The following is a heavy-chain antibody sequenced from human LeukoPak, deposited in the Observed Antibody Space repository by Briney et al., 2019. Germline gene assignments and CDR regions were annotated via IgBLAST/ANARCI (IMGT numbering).Heavy chain of an antibody. V-gene: IGHV3-21*06. D-gene: IGHD5-12*01. Sequence: GGSLRLSCAASGFTFDNYNMSWVRQAPGKGLGWVSSISSISSHIYYVDSVKGRFSISRDNAKNSVYLQMNSLRVEDTALYYCARASSAYDSALNYYYGMDVWGKGTTVTVSS. CDR1: GFTFDNYN. CDR2: ISSISSHI. CDR3: ARASSAYDSALNYYYGMDV. J-gene: IGHJ6*04.